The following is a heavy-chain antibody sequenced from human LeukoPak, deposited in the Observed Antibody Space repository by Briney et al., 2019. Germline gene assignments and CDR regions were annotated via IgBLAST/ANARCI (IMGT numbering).Heavy chain of an antibody. CDR3: APSTKHPAMVDY. J-gene: IGHJ4*02. Sequence: GGSLRLSCAASGFTFSSYSMNWVRQAPGKGLEWVSSIGSSSSYIYYAYSVKGRFTISRDNAKNSLHLQLNSLRAEDTAVYYCAPSTKHPAMVDYWGQGTLLTVSS. CDR2: IGSSSSYI. D-gene: IGHD5-18*01. V-gene: IGHV3-21*01. CDR1: GFTFSSYS.